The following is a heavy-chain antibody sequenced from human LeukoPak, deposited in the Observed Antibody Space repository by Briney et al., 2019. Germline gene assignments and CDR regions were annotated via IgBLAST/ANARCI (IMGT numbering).Heavy chain of an antibody. CDR3: ARDYDSSGPAGY. Sequence: SETLSLTCAVYGGSFSGYYWSWICQPPGKGLEWIGEINHSGSTNYNPSLKSRVTISVDTSKNQFSLKLSSVTAADTAVYYCARDYDSSGPAGYWGQGTLVTVSS. J-gene: IGHJ4*02. CDR1: GGSFSGYY. CDR2: INHSGST. V-gene: IGHV4-34*01. D-gene: IGHD3-22*01.